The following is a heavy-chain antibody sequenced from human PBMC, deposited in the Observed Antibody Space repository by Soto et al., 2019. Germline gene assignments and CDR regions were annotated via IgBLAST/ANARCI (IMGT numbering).Heavy chain of an antibody. D-gene: IGHD2-15*01. CDR1: GGSISSYY. J-gene: IGHJ5*02. CDR2: IYTSGST. CDR3: AAYCSGGSCHDWFDP. V-gene: IGHV4-4*07. Sequence: SETLSLTCTVSGGSISSYYWSWIRQPAGKGLEWIGRIYTSGSTNYNPSLKSRVTMSVDTSKNQFSLKLSSVTAADTAVYYCAAYCSGGSCHDWFDPWGQGTLVTVSS.